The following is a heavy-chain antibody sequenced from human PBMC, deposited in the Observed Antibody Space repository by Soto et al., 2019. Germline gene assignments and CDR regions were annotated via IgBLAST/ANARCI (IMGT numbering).Heavy chain of an antibody. D-gene: IGHD2-15*01. CDR1: GFTFSSYA. J-gene: IGHJ3*02. V-gene: IGHV3-23*01. CDR2: ISGSGGST. Sequence: EVQLLESGGGLVQPGGSLRLSCAASGFTFSSYAMSWVRQAPGKGLEWVSAISGSGGSTYYADSVKGRFTISRDNSKNTLYLQMNSLRAEDTAVYYCAKDIVVVVAATGLHNDAFDIWGQGTMGTVSS. CDR3: AKDIVVVVAATGLHNDAFDI.